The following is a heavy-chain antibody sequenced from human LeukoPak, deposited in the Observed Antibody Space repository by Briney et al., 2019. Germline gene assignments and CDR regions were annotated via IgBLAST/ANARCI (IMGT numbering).Heavy chain of an antibody. Sequence: PGGSLRLSCAASGFTFSSCWMSWVRQAPGKGLEWVANIKQDGSEKYYVDSVKGRFTISRDNAKNSLYLQMNSLRAEDTAVYYCARENVAEDYWGQGTLVTVSS. D-gene: IGHD6-19*01. CDR3: ARENVAEDY. CDR1: GFTFSSCW. CDR2: IKQDGSEK. V-gene: IGHV3-7*01. J-gene: IGHJ4*02.